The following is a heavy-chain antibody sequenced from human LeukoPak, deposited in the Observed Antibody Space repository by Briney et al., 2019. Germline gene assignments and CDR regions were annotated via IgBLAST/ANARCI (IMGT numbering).Heavy chain of an antibody. D-gene: IGHD5-24*01. CDR2: IYPGDSDT. CDR3: ARPVEMATTGDAFDI. CDR1: GYSFTSYW. J-gene: IGHJ3*02. V-gene: IGHV5-51*01. Sequence: GESLKISCKGSGYSFTSYWIGWVRQMPGKGLEWMGIIYPGDSDTRYSPSFQGQVTISADKSISTAHLQWSSLKASDTAMYYCARPVEMATTGDAFDIWGQGTMVTVSS.